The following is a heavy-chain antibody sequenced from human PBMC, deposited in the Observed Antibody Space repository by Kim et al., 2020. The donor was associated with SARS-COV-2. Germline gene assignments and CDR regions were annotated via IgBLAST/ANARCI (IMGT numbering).Heavy chain of an antibody. V-gene: IGHV5-51*01. CDR3: ARLGY. Sequence: PGDTDTRYSPSFQGQVTSSADKSISTAYLQWSSLKASDTAMYYCARLGYWGQGTLVTVSS. J-gene: IGHJ4*02. CDR2: PGDTDT.